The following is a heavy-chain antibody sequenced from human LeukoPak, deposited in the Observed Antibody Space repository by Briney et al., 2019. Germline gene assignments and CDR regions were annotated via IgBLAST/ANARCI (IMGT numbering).Heavy chain of an antibody. Sequence: GGSLRLSCAASGFTFSNAWMSWVRQAPGKGLEWVGRIKSKTDGGTTDYAAPVKGRFTISRDDSKNTLYLQMNSLRTEDTAVYYCTSSPTDPPFDYWGQGTLVTVSS. CDR3: TSSPTDPPFDY. CDR1: GFTFSNAW. V-gene: IGHV3-15*01. J-gene: IGHJ4*02. CDR2: IKSKTDGGTT.